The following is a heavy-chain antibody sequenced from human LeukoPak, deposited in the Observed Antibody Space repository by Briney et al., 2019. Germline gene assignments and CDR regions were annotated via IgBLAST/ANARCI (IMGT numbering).Heavy chain of an antibody. CDR3: ARSGYSYGYYYYYYMDV. V-gene: IGHV1-69*13. CDR2: IIPIFGTA. Sequence: PWASVKVSCKASGYTFTSYGISWVRQAPGQGLEWMGGIIPIFGTANYAQKFQGRVTITADESTSTAYMELSSLRSEDTAVYYCARSGYSYGYYYYYYMDVWGKGTTVTVSS. CDR1: GYTFTSYG. D-gene: IGHD5-18*01. J-gene: IGHJ6*03.